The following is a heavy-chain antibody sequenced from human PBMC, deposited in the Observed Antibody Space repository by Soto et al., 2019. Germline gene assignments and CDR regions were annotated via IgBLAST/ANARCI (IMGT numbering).Heavy chain of an antibody. CDR2: LSPTTGGT. CDR1: GNTLTSFY. V-gene: IGHV1-2*02. Sequence: ASVKVSCKTSGNTLTSFYIHWVRQPPGQGLEWVGRLSPTTGGTNYAQHFQGRVTVTWDMSTFTAYMELSSLIYEDTAVYYCARPPGYVTDWYYFDTWGQGTQVTVSS. J-gene: IGHJ4*02. CDR3: ARPPGYVTDWYYFDT. D-gene: IGHD3-9*01.